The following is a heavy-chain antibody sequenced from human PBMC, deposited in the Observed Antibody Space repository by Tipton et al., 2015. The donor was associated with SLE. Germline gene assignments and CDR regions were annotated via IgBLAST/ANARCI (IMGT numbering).Heavy chain of an antibody. V-gene: IGHV3-74*01. CDR3: ARDLT. J-gene: IGHJ5*02. CDR2: INSDGSST. Sequence: SLRLSCAAYGGSFSGYYWSWIRQPPGKGLVWVSRINSDGSSTSYADSVKGRFTISRDNAKNTLYLQMNSLRAEDTAVYYCARDLTWGQGTLVTVSS. CDR1: GGSFSGYY.